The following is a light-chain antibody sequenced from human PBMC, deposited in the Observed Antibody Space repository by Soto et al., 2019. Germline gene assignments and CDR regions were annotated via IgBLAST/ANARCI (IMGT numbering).Light chain of an antibody. CDR1: SSDVGGYNY. CDR3: NSYTSSSTYV. CDR2: DVS. Sequence: QSALTQPASVSGSPGQSITISCTGTSSDVGGYNYVSWYQQHPGKAPKLMIYDVSNRPSGVSNRFSGSKSGNTASLTISGLQAEDEADYYCNSYTSSSTYVLGTGTKVTVL. V-gene: IGLV2-14*01. J-gene: IGLJ1*01.